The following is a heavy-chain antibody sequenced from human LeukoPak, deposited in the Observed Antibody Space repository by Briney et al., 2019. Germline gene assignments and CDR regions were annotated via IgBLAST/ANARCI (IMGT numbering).Heavy chain of an antibody. D-gene: IGHD1-26*01. CDR1: GGSISNNNYY. J-gene: IGHJ4*02. V-gene: IGHV4-39*07. CDR3: ARDVSSYSGSYYFDY. CDR2: IYYSGSP. Sequence: SETLSLTCTVSGGSISNNNYYRAWIRQPPGKGLECIGSIYYSGSPYYNPSLKSRVTISEDTSKNQFSLKLSSVTAAETAVYYCARDVSSYSGSYYFDYWGQGTLVTVSS.